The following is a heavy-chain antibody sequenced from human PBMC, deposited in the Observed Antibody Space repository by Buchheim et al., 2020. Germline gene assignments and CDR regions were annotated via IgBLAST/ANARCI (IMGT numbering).Heavy chain of an antibody. J-gene: IGHJ4*02. CDR3: ARARWGGTGPDY. CDR1: KFTFSSYW. D-gene: IGHD1-1*01. Sequence: EVQLVESGGGLVQPGGSLRLSCAASKFTFSSYWMSWVRQAPGKGLEWVATLKDDGRAQYYVDSVKGRFTISRDNSKNSLFLQMNSLRVEDTAVYYCARARWGGTGPDYWGQGTL. V-gene: IGHV3-7*01. CDR2: LKDDGRAQ.